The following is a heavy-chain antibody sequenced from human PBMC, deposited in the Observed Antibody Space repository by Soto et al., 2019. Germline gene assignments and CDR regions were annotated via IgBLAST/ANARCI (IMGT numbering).Heavy chain of an antibody. CDR3: ASGNSGYDYYGMDV. D-gene: IGHD5-12*01. CDR1: GYTFTSYG. CDR2: ISAYNGNT. Sequence: ASVKVSCKASGYTFTSYGISWVRQAPGQGLEWMGWISAYNGNTNYAQKLQGRVTMTTDTSTSTAYVELRSLRSDDTAVYYCASGNSGYDYYGMDVWGQGTTVTVSS. V-gene: IGHV1-18*04. J-gene: IGHJ6*02.